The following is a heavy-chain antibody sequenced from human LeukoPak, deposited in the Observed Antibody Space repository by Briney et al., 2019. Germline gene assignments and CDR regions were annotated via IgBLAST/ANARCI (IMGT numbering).Heavy chain of an antibody. CDR1: GFTFSSYS. J-gene: IGHJ4*02. CDR3: ASTGRLGSYDY. Sequence: SGGSLRLSCAASGFTFSSYSMNWVRQAPGKGLEWVSYISSGSSTIYYADSVKGRFTISRDNAKNSLYLQMNSLRAEDTAVYYCASTGRLGSYDYWGQGTLVTVSS. V-gene: IGHV3-48*01. CDR2: ISSGSSTI. D-gene: IGHD2-21*01.